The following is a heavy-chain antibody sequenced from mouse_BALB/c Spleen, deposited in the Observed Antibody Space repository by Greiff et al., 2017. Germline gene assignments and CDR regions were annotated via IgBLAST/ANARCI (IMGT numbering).Heavy chain of an antibody. V-gene: IGHV5-6-5*01. J-gene: IGHJ4*01. Sequence: EVKLVESGGGLVKPGGSLKLSCAASGFTFSSYAMSWVRQTPEKRLEWVASISSGGSTYYPDSVKGRFTISRDNARNILYLQMSSLRSEDTAMYYCARGDYYGSSSYAMDYWGQGTSVTVSS. CDR1: GFTFSSYA. CDR3: ARGDYYGSSSYAMDY. CDR2: ISSGGST. D-gene: IGHD1-1*01.